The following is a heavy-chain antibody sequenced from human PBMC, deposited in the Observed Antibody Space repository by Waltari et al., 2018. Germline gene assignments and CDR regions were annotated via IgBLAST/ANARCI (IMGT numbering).Heavy chain of an antibody. J-gene: IGHJ6*04. V-gene: IGHV4-4*02. CDR3: ARNLWFGELSV. Sequence: QVQLQESGPGLVKPSGTLSLTCAVSGGSISSSNWWSWVRQPPGKGLEWMGEIYHRGSTNYNPSLKSRVTISGDKSKNQFSLKLSSVTAADTAVYYCARNLWFGELSVWGKGTTVTVSS. CDR1: GGSISSSNW. CDR2: IYHRGST. D-gene: IGHD3-10*01.